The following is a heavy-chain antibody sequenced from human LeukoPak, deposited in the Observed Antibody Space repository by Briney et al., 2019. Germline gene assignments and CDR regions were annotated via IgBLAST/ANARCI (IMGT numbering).Heavy chain of an antibody. CDR3: AYARGYSAYEPLDY. V-gene: IGHV3-23*01. D-gene: IGHD5-12*01. J-gene: IGHJ4*02. CDR1: GFTFSSYA. CDR2: ISGSGGST. Sequence: PGRSLRLSCAASGFTFSSYAMSWVRQAPGKVLEWVSAISGSGGSTYYADSVKGRFTISRDNSKNTLYLQMNSLRAEDTAVYYCAYARGYSAYEPLDYWGQGTLVTVSS.